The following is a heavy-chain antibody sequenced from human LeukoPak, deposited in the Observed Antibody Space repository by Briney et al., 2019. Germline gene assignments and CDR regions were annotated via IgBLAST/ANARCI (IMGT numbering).Heavy chain of an antibody. Sequence: GGSLRLSCAASGFTFSSYSMNWVRQAPGKGLEWVSSISSSSSYIYYADSVKGRFTISRDNSKNMLYLQMNSLRIEDTAVYYCATGLYDSSGYHAFDIWGQGTMVTVSS. J-gene: IGHJ3*02. CDR1: GFTFSSYS. D-gene: IGHD3-22*01. V-gene: IGHV3-21*01. CDR2: ISSSSSYI. CDR3: ATGLYDSSGYHAFDI.